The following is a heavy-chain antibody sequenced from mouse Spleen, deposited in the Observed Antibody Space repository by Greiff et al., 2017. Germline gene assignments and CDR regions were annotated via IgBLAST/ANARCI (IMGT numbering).Heavy chain of an antibody. CDR2: ISSGGGNT. Sequence: EVKLVESGGGLVKPGGSLKVSCAASGFTFTSYSMHWVRQTPGKGLEWVGIISSGGGNTYYSDIVKGRFTITRDNASNTLYLQMSSLRSEDTAMYYCARSNPTGAMDYWGQGTSVTVSS. J-gene: IGHJ4*01. V-gene: IGHV5-9*04. D-gene: IGHD2-5*01. CDR1: GFTFTSYS. CDR3: ARSNPTGAMDY.